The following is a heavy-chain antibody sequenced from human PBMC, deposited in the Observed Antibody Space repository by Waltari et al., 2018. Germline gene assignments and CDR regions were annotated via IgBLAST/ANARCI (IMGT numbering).Heavy chain of an antibody. CDR1: GFPFSNYG. V-gene: IGHV3-33*01. CDR2: IWYDGSNK. Sequence: QVQLVESGGGVVQPGRSLRLSCAASGFPFSNYGMHWVRQAPGKGLEWVAVIWYDGSNKWYADSVKGRFTISRDNSKNTLYLQMDSLRAEDTALYYCARGNFDWSSSCDYWGQGTLVTVSS. D-gene: IGHD3-9*01. J-gene: IGHJ4*02. CDR3: ARGNFDWSSSCDY.